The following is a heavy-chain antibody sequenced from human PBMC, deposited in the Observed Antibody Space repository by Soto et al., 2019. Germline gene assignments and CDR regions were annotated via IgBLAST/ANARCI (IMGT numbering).Heavy chain of an antibody. Sequence: PSETLSLTCTVSNGSLSSNYWSWIRQSPGKGLEWIGNIYYSGSTNYNPSLKSRVTMSVDTSKNQFTLKLSSVTAADTGVYFCARYFMVPVDFFDYWGEGTTVTV. D-gene: IGHD3-10*01. CDR3: ARYFMVPVDFFDY. CDR2: IYYSGST. CDR1: NGSLSSNY. J-gene: IGHJ4*02. V-gene: IGHV4-59*01.